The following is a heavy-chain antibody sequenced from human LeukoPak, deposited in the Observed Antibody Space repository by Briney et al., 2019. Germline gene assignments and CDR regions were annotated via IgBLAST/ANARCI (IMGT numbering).Heavy chain of an antibody. CDR1: GYTFTSYG. Sequence: ASVKVSCKASGYTFTSYGITWVRQAPGQGLEWMGWISTYNGNTNYAQKLQGRVTMTTDTSTSTAYMELRSLRSDDTAVYYCARAAISKDGSGYFYWGQGTLVTVSS. J-gene: IGHJ4*02. V-gene: IGHV1-18*01. CDR2: ISTYNGNT. D-gene: IGHD3-22*01. CDR3: ARAAISKDGSGYFY.